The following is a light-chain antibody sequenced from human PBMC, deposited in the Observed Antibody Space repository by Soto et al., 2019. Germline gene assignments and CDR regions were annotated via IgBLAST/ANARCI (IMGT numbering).Light chain of an antibody. CDR2: TTS. V-gene: IGKV1-39*01. CDR1: QSISYY. CDR3: QQSYTTPWT. J-gene: IGKJ1*01. Sequence: DIQMTQSPSSLSASVGDRVTITCRASQSISYYLNWYQQKPGRAPRLLIYTTSSLQSGVPSKFSGSASGTDFTPTISSLQPEDFATYYCQQSYTTPWTFGQGTKVDIK.